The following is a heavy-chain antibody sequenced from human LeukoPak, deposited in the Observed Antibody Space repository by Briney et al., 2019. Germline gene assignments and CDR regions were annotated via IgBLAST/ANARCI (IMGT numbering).Heavy chain of an antibody. Sequence: GGSLRLSCAASGFTFSNYWMHWVRQAPGKGLVWVSRINSDGSSTTYMDSVKGRFIISRDNAKNSVYLQMDSLRAEETAVYSCVRGHLWLENWGQGTLVTVSS. D-gene: IGHD3-3*02. CDR1: GFTFSNYW. CDR3: VRGHLWLEN. CDR2: INSDGSST. V-gene: IGHV3-74*01. J-gene: IGHJ4*02.